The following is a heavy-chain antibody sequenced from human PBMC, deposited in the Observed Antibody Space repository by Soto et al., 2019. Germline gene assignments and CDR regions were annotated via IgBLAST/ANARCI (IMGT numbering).Heavy chain of an antibody. CDR3: AKGGYYYDSSGYYDPSSFDY. CDR1: GFTFSSYA. CDR2: ISGSGGST. D-gene: IGHD3-22*01. V-gene: IGHV3-23*01. J-gene: IGHJ4*02. Sequence: GGSLRLSCAASGFTFSSYAMSWVRQAPGKGLEWVSAISGSGGSTYYADSVKGRFTISRDNSKNTLYLQMNSLRAEDTAVYYCAKGGYYYDSSGYYDPSSFDYWGQGTLVTVSS.